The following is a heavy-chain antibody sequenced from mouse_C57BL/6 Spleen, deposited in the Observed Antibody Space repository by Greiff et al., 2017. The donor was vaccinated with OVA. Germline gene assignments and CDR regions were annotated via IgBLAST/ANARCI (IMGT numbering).Heavy chain of an antibody. Sequence: EVQGVESGGGLVQPKGSLKLSCAASGFSFNTYAMNWVRQAPGKGLEWVARIRSKSNNYATYYADSVKDRFTISRDDSESMLYLQMNNLKTEDTAMYYCVRQIDYAMDYWGQGTSVTVSS. CDR2: IRSKSNNYAT. CDR1: GFSFNTYA. V-gene: IGHV10-1*01. J-gene: IGHJ4*01. CDR3: VRQIDYAMDY.